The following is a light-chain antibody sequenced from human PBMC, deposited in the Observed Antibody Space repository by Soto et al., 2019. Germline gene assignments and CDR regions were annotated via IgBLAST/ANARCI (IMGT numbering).Light chain of an antibody. Sequence: SYELTQPPSVSVSPGQTASITCSGDKLGDKYACWYQQKPGQSPVLVIYQDSKRPSGIPERFSGSNSGNTATLTISGTQAMDEADYYCQAWDSSLLDVFGTGTKLTVL. V-gene: IGLV3-1*01. CDR2: QDS. CDR1: KLGDKY. CDR3: QAWDSSLLDV. J-gene: IGLJ1*01.